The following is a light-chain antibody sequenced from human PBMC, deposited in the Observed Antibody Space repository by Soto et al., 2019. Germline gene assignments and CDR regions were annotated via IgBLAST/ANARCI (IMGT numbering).Light chain of an antibody. J-gene: IGKJ5*01. Sequence: EIVLTQSPGTLSLSPGERATLSCRASQSVSSGYLAWYQQKPGQAPRLLIYGASTRATGIPDRFSGSGSGTDFTLTISRLEPEDFALYYCQQRSNRITFGQGTRLEIK. CDR2: GAS. V-gene: IGKV3D-20*02. CDR1: QSVSSGY. CDR3: QQRSNRIT.